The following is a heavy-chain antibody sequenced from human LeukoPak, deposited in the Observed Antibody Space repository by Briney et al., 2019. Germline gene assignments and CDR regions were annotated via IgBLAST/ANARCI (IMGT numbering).Heavy chain of an antibody. J-gene: IGHJ4*02. Sequence: PSETLSLTCTVSGGSISSSSYYWGWIRQPPGKGLEWIGSIYYSGSTYYNPSLKSRVTISVDTSKNQFSLKLSSVTAADTAVYYCARLGPRITMVRGVFDYWGQGTLVTVSS. CDR3: ARLGPRITMVRGVFDY. V-gene: IGHV4-39*01. D-gene: IGHD3-10*01. CDR2: IYYSGST. CDR1: GGSISSSSYY.